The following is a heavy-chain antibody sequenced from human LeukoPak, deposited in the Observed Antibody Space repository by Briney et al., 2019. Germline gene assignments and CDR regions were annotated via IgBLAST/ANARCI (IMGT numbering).Heavy chain of an antibody. V-gene: IGHV1-2*02. CDR1: GYTFTGYY. CDR2: INPNSGGT. Sequence: VASVKVSCKASGYTFTGYYMHWVRQAPGQGLEWMGWINPNSGGTNYAQKFQGRVTMTTDTSTSTAYMELSSLRSEDTAVYYCARRRVGATGDYYYYYYMDVWGKGTTVTISS. J-gene: IGHJ6*03. CDR3: ARRRVGATGDYYYYYYMDV. D-gene: IGHD1-26*01.